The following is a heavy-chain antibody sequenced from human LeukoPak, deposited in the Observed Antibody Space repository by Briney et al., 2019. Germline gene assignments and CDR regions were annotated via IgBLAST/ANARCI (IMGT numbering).Heavy chain of an antibody. V-gene: IGHV3-23*01. CDR3: AKGGGYDILTGYYIGNYFDY. CDR1: GFTFSSYA. D-gene: IGHD3-9*01. CDR2: ISGSGGST. J-gene: IGHJ4*02. Sequence: GGSLRLSCAASGFTFSSYAMSWVRQAPGKGLEWVSAISGSGGSTYYADSVKGRFTISRDNSKHTLYLQMNSLRAEDTAVYYCAKGGGYDILTGYYIGNYFDYWGQGTLVTVSS.